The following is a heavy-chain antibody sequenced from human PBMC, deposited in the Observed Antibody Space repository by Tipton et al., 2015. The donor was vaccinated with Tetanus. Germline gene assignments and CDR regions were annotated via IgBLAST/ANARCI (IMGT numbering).Heavy chain of an antibody. CDR1: GGSFSGYY. V-gene: IGHV4-34*01. CDR2: INHSGST. CDR3: ARGPEIFPSYGMDV. D-gene: IGHD3-9*01. Sequence: TLSLTCAVYGGSFSGYYWSWIRQPPGKGLEWIGEINHSGSTNYNPSLKSRVTISVDTSKDQFSLKLSSVTAADTAVYYCARGPEIFPSYGMDVWGQGTTVTVSS. J-gene: IGHJ6*02.